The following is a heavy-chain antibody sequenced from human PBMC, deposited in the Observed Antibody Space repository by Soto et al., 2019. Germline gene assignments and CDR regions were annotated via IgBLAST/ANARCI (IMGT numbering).Heavy chain of an antibody. D-gene: IGHD3-3*01. Sequence: SQTLSLTCAISGDSVSSNSAAWNWIRQSPSRGLEWLGRTYYRSKWYNDYAVSVRSRITINPDTSKNQFSLQLNSVTPEDTAVYYCAREYSYYDFWSGTPTYYGMDVWGRGTTVTAP. J-gene: IGHJ6*02. CDR1: GDSVSSNSAA. CDR2: TYYRSKWYN. CDR3: AREYSYYDFWSGTPTYYGMDV. V-gene: IGHV6-1*01.